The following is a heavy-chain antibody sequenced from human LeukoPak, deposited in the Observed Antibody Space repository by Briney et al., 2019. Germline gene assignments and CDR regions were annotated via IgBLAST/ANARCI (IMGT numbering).Heavy chain of an antibody. D-gene: IGHD1-26*01. CDR3: TTDRGRTELPLFAS. J-gene: IGHJ5*01. Sequence: GGSLRLSCAASGITFNNAWMSWVRQAPGKGREWVGRIKSNPDGGTTDYAAPVKGRFTISSDDSKTTLYLQMRSLKIEDTAVYYCTTDRGRTELPLFASWGQGTLVTVSS. V-gene: IGHV3-15*01. CDR1: GITFNNAW. CDR2: IKSNPDGGTT.